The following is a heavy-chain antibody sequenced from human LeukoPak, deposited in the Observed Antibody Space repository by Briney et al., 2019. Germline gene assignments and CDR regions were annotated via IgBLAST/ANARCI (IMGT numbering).Heavy chain of an antibody. V-gene: IGHV3-9*01. J-gene: IGHJ4*02. Sequence: GRSLRLSCAASGFTFDDYAMHWVRQAPGKGLEWVSGISWNSGSIGYADSVKGRFTISRDNAKNSLYLQMNSLRAEDTAVYYCAKALGWDYWGQGTLVTVSS. CDR3: AKALGWDY. CDR2: ISWNSGSI. D-gene: IGHD7-27*01. CDR1: GFTFDDYA.